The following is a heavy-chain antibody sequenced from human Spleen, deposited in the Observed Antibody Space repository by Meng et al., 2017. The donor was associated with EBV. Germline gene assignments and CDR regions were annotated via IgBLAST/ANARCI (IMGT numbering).Heavy chain of an antibody. V-gene: IGHV2-5*02. J-gene: IGHJ4*02. CDR3: ARSLEAVATKDFDY. Sequence: IPLAALGPTLLKHTQTLTLTCTFSGFSRTTSGVGVGWICQPPGKALEWLALIYWDDDKRYSPSLKSRLTITKDTSKNQVVLTMTNMDPVDTATYYCARSLEAVATKDFDYWGQGTLVTVSS. D-gene: IGHD6-13*01. CDR1: GFSRTTSGVG. CDR2: IYWDDDK.